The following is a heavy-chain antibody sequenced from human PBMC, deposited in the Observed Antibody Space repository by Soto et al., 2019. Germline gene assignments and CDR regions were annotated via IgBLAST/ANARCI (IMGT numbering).Heavy chain of an antibody. D-gene: IGHD6-25*01. J-gene: IGHJ6*03. V-gene: IGHV4-59*01. CDR2: IYYSGST. Sequence: SETLSLTCTVSGGSISSYYWSWIRQPPGKGLEWIGYIYYSGSTNYNPSLKSRVTISVDTSKNQFSLKLSSVTAADTAVYYCARWYSSGDYYYYYMDAWGKGTTVTVSS. CDR3: ARWYSSGDYYYYYMDA. CDR1: GGSISSYY.